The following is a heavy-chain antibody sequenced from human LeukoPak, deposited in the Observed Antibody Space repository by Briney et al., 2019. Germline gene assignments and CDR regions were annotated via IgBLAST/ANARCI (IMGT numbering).Heavy chain of an antibody. CDR3: TRENRPFCPFAF. CDR2: ISHSGTT. Sequence: SETLSLTCGVSGGSIDITNYWSWVRQAPGKGLEWIGEISHSGTTNYNPSLRSRVTMFLDRANNQFSLSLTSVTAADSAVYYCTRENRPFCPFAFWGQGVMVTVSS. D-gene: IGHD2/OR15-2a*01. J-gene: IGHJ4*02. V-gene: IGHV4-4*02. CDR1: GGSIDITNY.